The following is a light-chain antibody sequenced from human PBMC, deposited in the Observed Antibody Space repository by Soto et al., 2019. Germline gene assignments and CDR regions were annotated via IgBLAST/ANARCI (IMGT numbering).Light chain of an antibody. CDR3: KKYGSSPPMYT. Sequence: EIVLTQSPGTLSLSPGERATLSCRASQSVSSSYLAWYQQKPGQAPRLLIYGASSRATGIPDRFSGSGSGRDVTLTISRLEPEDFAVYTSKKYGSSPPMYTFGQGTKLEIK. V-gene: IGKV3-20*01. CDR2: GAS. J-gene: IGKJ2*01. CDR1: QSVSSSY.